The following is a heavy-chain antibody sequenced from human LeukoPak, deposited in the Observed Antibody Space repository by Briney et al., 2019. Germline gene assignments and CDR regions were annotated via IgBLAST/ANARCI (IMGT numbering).Heavy chain of an antibody. CDR2: IRPETGEP. J-gene: IGHJ4*02. V-gene: IGHV1-24*01. D-gene: IGHD3-10*01. CDR3: STDSGRSYFYFDF. CDR1: GFGLSVLS. Sequence: PWASVKVSCKISGFGLSVLSIHWMRQAPGKGLEWVRGIRPETGEPIFAQKFRGRVTITEDTFTDTGYLELRGLTSEDTAVYYCSTDSGRSYFYFDFWGQGTLVTVSS.